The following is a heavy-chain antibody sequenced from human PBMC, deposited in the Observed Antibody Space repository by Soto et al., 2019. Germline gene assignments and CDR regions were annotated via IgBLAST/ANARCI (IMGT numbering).Heavy chain of an antibody. CDR2: INHSGST. Sequence: PSETLSLTCAGYSGSFSGYYCSWIRQPPGKGLGRIGEINHSGSTNYNPSLKSRVTISVDTSKNQFALKLSSVTAADTAVYYCARGSNIFHPDFWSGYYYYGMDVWGQGTTVTVS. CDR3: ARGSNIFHPDFWSGYYYYGMDV. J-gene: IGHJ6*02. V-gene: IGHV4-34*01. CDR1: SGSFSGYY. D-gene: IGHD3-3*01.